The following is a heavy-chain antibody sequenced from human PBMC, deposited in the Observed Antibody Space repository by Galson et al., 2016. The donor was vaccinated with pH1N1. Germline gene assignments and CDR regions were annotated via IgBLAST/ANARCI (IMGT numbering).Heavy chain of an antibody. D-gene: IGHD3-22*01. Sequence: SLRLSCAASGFTFSTYSMNWVRQAPGKALEWLSYISGGSGTIYYADSMKGRFTISRDNDKNSLYLQMNSLRAEDTAVYYCARVQIYSDSHYMGVWGQGTTVTVSS. CDR2: ISGGSGTI. J-gene: IGHJ6*02. CDR1: GFTFSTYS. V-gene: IGHV3-48*01. CDR3: ARVQIYSDSHYMGV.